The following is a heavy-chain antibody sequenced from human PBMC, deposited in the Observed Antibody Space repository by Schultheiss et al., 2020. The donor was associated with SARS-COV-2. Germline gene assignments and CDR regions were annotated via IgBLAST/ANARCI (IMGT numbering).Heavy chain of an antibody. D-gene: IGHD3-9*01. CDR2: IYSGGST. J-gene: IGHJ4*02. Sequence: GGSLRLSCAASGFTVSSNYMSWVRQAPGKGLEWVSVIYSGGSTYYADSVKGRFTISRHNSKNTLYLQMNSLRAEDTAVYYCARDYDILTGYYISETYWGQGTLVTVSS. CDR1: GFTVSSNY. CDR3: ARDYDILTGYYISETY. V-gene: IGHV3-53*04.